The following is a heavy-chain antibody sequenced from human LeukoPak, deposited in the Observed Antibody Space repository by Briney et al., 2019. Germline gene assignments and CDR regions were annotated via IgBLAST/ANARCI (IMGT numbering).Heavy chain of an antibody. Sequence: SETLSLTCAVSGGSISSGGYSWSWIRQPPGKGLEWIGYIYHSGSTYYNPSLKSRVTISVDTSKNQFSLKLSSVTAADTAVYYCSRLDYYDSSGYYYYPPYFDYWGQGTLVTVSS. CDR3: SRLDYYDSSGYYYYPPYFDY. V-gene: IGHV4-30-2*01. D-gene: IGHD3-22*01. CDR2: IYHSGST. CDR1: GGSISSGGYS. J-gene: IGHJ4*02.